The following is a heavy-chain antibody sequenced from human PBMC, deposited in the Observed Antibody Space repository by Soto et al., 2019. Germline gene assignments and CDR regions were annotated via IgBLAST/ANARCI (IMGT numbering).Heavy chain of an antibody. CDR2: IWYDGSNK. CDR1: GFTFSSYG. J-gene: IGHJ4*02. V-gene: IGHV3-33*01. CDR3: ARGGYYYDRYYFDY. D-gene: IGHD3-22*01. Sequence: PGGSLRLSCAASGFTFSSYGMHWVRQAPGKGLEWVAVIWYDGSNKYYADSVKGRFTISRDNSKNTLYLQMNSLRAEDTAVCYCARGGYYYDRYYFDYWGQGTLVTVSS.